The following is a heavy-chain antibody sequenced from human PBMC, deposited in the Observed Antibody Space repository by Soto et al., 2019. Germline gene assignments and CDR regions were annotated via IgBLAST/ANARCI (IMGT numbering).Heavy chain of an antibody. CDR3: ASVDTAMVIAWFDP. V-gene: IGHV3-30-3*01. D-gene: IGHD5-18*01. CDR2: ISYDGSNK. Sequence: QVQLVESGGGVVQPGRSLRLSCAASGFTFSSYAMHWVSQAPGKGLEWVAVISYDGSNKYYADSVKGRFTISRDNSKNTLYLQMNSLRAEDTAVYYCASVDTAMVIAWFDPWGQGTLVTVSS. J-gene: IGHJ5*02. CDR1: GFTFSSYA.